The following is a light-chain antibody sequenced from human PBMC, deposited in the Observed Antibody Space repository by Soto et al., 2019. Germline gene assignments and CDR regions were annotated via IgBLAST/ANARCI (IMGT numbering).Light chain of an antibody. J-gene: IGKJ1*01. CDR1: QSLSSW. CDR2: DAS. CDR3: QQYNNWPPTWT. Sequence: DIQMTQSPSSVSASVGDRVTITCRASQSLSSWLAWYQQKPGKAPKLLIYDASSLESGVPSRFSGSGSGTEFTLTINSLQSEDFAVYYCQQYNNWPPTWTFGQGTKVDIK. V-gene: IGKV1-5*01.